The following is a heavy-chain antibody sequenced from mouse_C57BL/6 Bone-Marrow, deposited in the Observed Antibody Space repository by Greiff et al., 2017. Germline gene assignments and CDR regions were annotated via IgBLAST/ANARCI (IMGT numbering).Heavy chain of an antibody. J-gene: IGHJ3*01. CDR2: IRLKSDNYAT. Sequence: EVQLQESGGGLVQPGGSMKLSCVASGFTFSNYWMNWVRQSPEQGLEWVAQIRLKSDNYATHYAESVKGRFTISRDDSKSSVYLQMNNLRAEDTGIYYCTDPAWFAYWGQGTLVTVSA. CDR3: TDPAWFAY. V-gene: IGHV6-3*01. CDR1: GFTFSNYW.